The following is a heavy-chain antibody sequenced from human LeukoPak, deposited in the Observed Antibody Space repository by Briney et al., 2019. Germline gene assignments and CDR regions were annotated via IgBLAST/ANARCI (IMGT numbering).Heavy chain of an antibody. CDR3: TKGPRSIDY. J-gene: IGHJ4*02. V-gene: IGHV3-23*01. CDR2: ISGSGTSI. Sequence: GGSLRLSCAASGFTFSTSAMSWVRQAPGKGLEWVSAISGSGTSIYYSDSVKGRFTISRDNSKHMLYLQMNSLRAEDTAVYYCTKGPRSIDYWGQGTLVTVSS. CDR1: GFTFSTSA. D-gene: IGHD4-17*01.